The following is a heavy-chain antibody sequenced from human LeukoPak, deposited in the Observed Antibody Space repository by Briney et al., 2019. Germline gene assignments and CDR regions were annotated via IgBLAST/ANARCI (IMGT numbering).Heavy chain of an antibody. J-gene: IGHJ3*02. V-gene: IGHV1-2*02. CDR1: GYTFTGYY. Sequence: ASVKVSCKASGYTFTGYYMHWVRQAPGQGLEWMGWINPNSGGTNYAQKFQGRVTMTRDTSISTAYMELSRLRSDDTAVYYCARDMSGRWGDAFDIWGQGTMVTVSS. CDR2: INPNSGGT. D-gene: IGHD1-26*01. CDR3: ARDMSGRWGDAFDI.